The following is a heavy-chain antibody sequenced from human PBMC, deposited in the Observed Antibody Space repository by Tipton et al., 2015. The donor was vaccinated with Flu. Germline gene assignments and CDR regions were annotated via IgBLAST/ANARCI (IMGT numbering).Heavy chain of an antibody. CDR2: IFHGVST. D-gene: IGHD2-15*01. J-gene: IGHJ6*03. V-gene: IGHV4-59*08. CDR1: GASISSYY. Sequence: TLSLTCTVSGASISSYYWNWIRQPPGKGPEWIGFIFHGVSTIYNPSLKSRVLMSVDTSRSQFSLKLSSVTAADTAVYYCARMYCSSGSCYDYYYYYMDVWGKGTTVTVSS. CDR3: ARMYCSSGSCYDYYYYYMDV.